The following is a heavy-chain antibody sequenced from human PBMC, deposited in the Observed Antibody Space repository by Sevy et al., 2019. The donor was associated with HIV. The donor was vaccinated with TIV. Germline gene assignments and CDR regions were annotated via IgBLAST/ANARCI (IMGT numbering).Heavy chain of an antibody. D-gene: IGHD2-8*01. CDR1: GFTFSSYG. CDR3: ARVYCTNGVCLYYYYGMDV. V-gene: IGHV3-33*01. J-gene: IGHJ6*02. CDR2: IWYDGSNK. Sequence: GGSLRLSCAASGFTFSSYGMHWVRQAPGKGLEWVAVIWYDGSNKYYADSVKGRLTISRDNSKNTLYLQMNSLRAEDTAVYYCARVYCTNGVCLYYYYGMDVWGQGTTVTVSS.